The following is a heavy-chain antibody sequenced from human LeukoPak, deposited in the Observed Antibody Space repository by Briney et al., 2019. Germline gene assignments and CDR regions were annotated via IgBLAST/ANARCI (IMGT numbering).Heavy chain of an antibody. J-gene: IGHJ4*02. Sequence: EASVKVSCKASGYTFTSYDINWVRQATGQGLEWMGWMNPNSGNTGYAQKFQGRVTMTRNTSISTAYMELNSLRAEDTAVYYCAKFRGYSYGPIGYWGQGTLVTVSS. CDR2: MNPNSGNT. V-gene: IGHV1-8*01. CDR1: GYTFTSYD. CDR3: AKFRGYSYGPIGY. D-gene: IGHD5-18*01.